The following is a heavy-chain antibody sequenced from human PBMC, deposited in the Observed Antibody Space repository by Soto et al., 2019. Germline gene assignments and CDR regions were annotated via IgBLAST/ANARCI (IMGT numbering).Heavy chain of an antibody. J-gene: IGHJ5*01. V-gene: IGHV3-48*02. D-gene: IGHD4-17*01. CDR1: GFTFTTYS. CDR3: AREPSGGDDYPDPRES. CDR2: INSDSSTI. Sequence: EVQLVESGGGLVQPGGSLTLSCAASGFTFTTYSMHWVRQAPGKGLQWVAYINSDSSTIYYADSAKGRFTISRDNAKNSLYLQLTSLRDEDTAVYYCAREPSGGDDYPDPRESLGQGTLVTVSS.